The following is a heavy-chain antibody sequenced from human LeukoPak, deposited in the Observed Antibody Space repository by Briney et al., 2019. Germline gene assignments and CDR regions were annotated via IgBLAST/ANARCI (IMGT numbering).Heavy chain of an antibody. V-gene: IGHV1-69*05. Sequence: SVKVSCKASGGTFSTYAISWVRQAPGQGLEWMGGIIPTFGTAKYAQKFQGRVTMTRDTSISTAYMELSRLRSDDTAVYYCARVLEDSSYCSSTSCYTVDYWGQGTLVTVSS. J-gene: IGHJ4*02. D-gene: IGHD2-2*02. CDR2: IIPTFGTA. CDR3: ARVLEDSSYCSSTSCYTVDY. CDR1: GGTFSTYA.